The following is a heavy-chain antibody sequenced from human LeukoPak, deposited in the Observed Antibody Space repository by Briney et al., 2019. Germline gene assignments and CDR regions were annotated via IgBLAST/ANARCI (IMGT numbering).Heavy chain of an antibody. D-gene: IGHD3-10*01. CDR3: ARVRRFASKEDYYYYGMDV. J-gene: IGHJ6*02. V-gene: IGHV3-7*01. CDR2: IKQDGSEK. Sequence: GGSLRLSCAASGFTFSSYWMSWVRQAPGKGLEWVANIKQDGSEKYYVDSVKGRFTISRDNAKNLLYLQMNSLRAEDTAVYYCARVRRFASKEDYYYYGMDVWGQGTTVTVSS. CDR1: GFTFSSYW.